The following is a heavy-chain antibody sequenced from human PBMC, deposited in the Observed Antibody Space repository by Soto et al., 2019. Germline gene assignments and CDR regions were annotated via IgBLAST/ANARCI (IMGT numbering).Heavy chain of an antibody. D-gene: IGHD3-16*02. J-gene: IGHJ5*02. CDR3: ARWGSYRYNWFDP. Sequence: GASVKVSCKASGYRFSDYYLHWVRQAPGQGLEWMGWISAYNGNTKYAQNFQGRVTMTTDTSTSTAYMELRSLRSDDTALYYCARWGSYRYNWFDPWGQGTLVTVSS. V-gene: IGHV1-18*04. CDR1: GYRFSDYY. CDR2: ISAYNGNT.